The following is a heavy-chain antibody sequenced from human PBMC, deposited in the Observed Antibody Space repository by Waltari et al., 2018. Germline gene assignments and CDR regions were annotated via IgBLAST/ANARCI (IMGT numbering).Heavy chain of an antibody. Sequence: EVQLVESGGGLVQPGGSLRLSCAASGFTFSIYWMSWVRQAPGKGLDGVANINRDGSEKYYVDSVKGRFTISRDNAKNSLYLQMNSLRADDTAVYYCARYSGNYGGFDYWGQGTLVTVSS. CDR1: GFTFSIYW. CDR3: ARYSGNYGGFDY. V-gene: IGHV3-7*01. D-gene: IGHD1-26*01. CDR2: INRDGSEK. J-gene: IGHJ4*02.